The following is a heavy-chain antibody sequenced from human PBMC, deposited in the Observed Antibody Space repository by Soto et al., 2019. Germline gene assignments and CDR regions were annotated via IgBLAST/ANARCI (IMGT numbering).Heavy chain of an antibody. CDR2: IKQDGSEK. D-gene: IGHD1-1*01. J-gene: IGHJ5*02. V-gene: IGHV3-7*01. CDR3: ARPPSGLNWFDP. CDR1: GFTFSSYW. Sequence: GGSLRLSCAASGFTFSSYWMSWVRQAPGKGLEGVPNIKQDGSEKYYVDSVKGRFTFSRDNAKNSLYLQMNSLRAEDTAVYYCARPPSGLNWFDPWGQGTLVTVSS.